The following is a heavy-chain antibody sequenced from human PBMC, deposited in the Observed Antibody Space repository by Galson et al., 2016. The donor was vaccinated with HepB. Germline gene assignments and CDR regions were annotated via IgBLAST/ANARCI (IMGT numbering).Heavy chain of an antibody. J-gene: IGHJ5*01. CDR1: GFIVSDND. Sequence: SLRLSCAASGFIVSDNDMTWVRQAPGKGLQWVAISMSGGNKSYAESVKGRFIISRDNSKNTVYLQMNSLRAEDTAIYYCAGGRFLNSWGQGTLVTVSS. CDR3: AGGRFLNS. V-gene: IGHV3-53*01. D-gene: IGHD2/OR15-2a*01. CDR2: SMSGGNK.